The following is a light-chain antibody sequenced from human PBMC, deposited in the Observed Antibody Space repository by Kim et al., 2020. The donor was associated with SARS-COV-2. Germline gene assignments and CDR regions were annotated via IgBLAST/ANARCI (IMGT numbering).Light chain of an antibody. Sequence: PVLTQSSSASASLGSSVKLTCTLSSGHSSYIIAWHQQQPGKAPRYLMKLEGSGSYNKGSGVPDRFSGSSSGADRYLTISNLQSEDEADYYCETWDSHTRVFGGGTQLTVL. V-gene: IGLV4-60*03. CDR3: ETWDSHTRV. CDR1: SGHSSYI. J-gene: IGLJ3*02. CDR2: LEGSGSY.